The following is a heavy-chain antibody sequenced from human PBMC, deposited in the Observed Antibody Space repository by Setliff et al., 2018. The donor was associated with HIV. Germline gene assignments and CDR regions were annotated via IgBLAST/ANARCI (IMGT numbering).Heavy chain of an antibody. CDR2: VGVGGGAT. CDR3: AKPTSGMYPRSFDL. D-gene: IGHD1-1*01. CDR1: GFAFSTFD. Sequence: GGSLRLSCAASGFAFSTFDMNWVRQAPGKGLDWVSAVGVGGGATYYADSVRGRFAVSRDDSKNTLYLEMSGLRAEDTAIYYCAKPTSGMYPRSFDLWGQGTMVTVSS. V-gene: IGHV3-23*01. J-gene: IGHJ3*01.